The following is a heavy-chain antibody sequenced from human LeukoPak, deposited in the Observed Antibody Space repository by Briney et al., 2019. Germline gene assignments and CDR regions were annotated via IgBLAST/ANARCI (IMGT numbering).Heavy chain of an antibody. CDR1: GFTFSSYG. J-gene: IGHJ4*02. V-gene: IGHV3-48*02. CDR2: IGTSSSTI. Sequence: GGSLRLSCAASGFTFSSYGMHWVRQAPGKGLEWVSYIGTSSSTIYYADSVKGRFTISRDNAKNSLYLQMNSLRDEDTAVYYCARHDYGGNSGDYWGQGTLVTVSS. D-gene: IGHD4-23*01. CDR3: ARHDYGGNSGDY.